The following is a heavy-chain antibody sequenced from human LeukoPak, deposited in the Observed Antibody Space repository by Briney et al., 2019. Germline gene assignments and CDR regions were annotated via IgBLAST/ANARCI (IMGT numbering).Heavy chain of an antibody. Sequence: SQTLSLTCTVSGGSISSGSYYWSWIRQPAGKGLEWIGRIYTSGSTNFDPSLKSRVSISLDTSQNQFSLKLSSVTAADTAVYYCAREGAARNFDYWGQGILVTVSS. D-gene: IGHD6-6*01. V-gene: IGHV4-61*02. CDR2: IYTSGST. CDR3: AREGAARNFDY. CDR1: GGSISSGSYY. J-gene: IGHJ4*02.